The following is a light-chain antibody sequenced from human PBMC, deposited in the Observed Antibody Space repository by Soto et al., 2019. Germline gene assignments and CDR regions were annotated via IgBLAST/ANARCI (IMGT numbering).Light chain of an antibody. CDR1: QSVSSN. Sequence: EKVMTHSPATISESPGERASLSCRASQSVSSNLAWYQQKPGQAPRLLIYGASTRATGIPARFSGTGSGTEFTLTISSLQSEDFAVYYCQQYKNLWKCGQGTKVDIK. CDR3: QQYKNLWK. CDR2: GAS. J-gene: IGKJ1*01. V-gene: IGKV3-15*01.